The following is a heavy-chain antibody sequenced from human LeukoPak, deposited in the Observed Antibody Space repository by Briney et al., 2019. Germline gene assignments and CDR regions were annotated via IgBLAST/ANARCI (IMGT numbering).Heavy chain of an antibody. J-gene: IGHJ4*02. CDR1: GFTFNRYS. Sequence: GGSLRLSCAASGFTFNRYSMNWVRQAPGKGLEWISYISSSGTTIYYADSVQGRFIISRDNARNSLYLQMNSLRAEDTAVYYCARVGYSDFWSGYYWDYWGQGTLAIVSS. CDR2: ISSSGTTI. D-gene: IGHD3-3*01. V-gene: IGHV3-48*01. CDR3: ARVGYSDFWSGYYWDY.